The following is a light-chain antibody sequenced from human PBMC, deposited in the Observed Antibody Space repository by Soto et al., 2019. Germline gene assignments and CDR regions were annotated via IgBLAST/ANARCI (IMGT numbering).Light chain of an antibody. CDR3: QQYNYNSRT. Sequence: DIQVTQSPSTLSASVGDRITISCRTSQSVGNSLAWYQQKPGRAPKLLIYDASKLETGVSSRFSGSGSGTEFTLTISSLLPDDFVAYYCQQYNYNSRTFGGGTKV. V-gene: IGKV1-5*03. CDR2: DAS. J-gene: IGKJ4*01. CDR1: QSVGNS.